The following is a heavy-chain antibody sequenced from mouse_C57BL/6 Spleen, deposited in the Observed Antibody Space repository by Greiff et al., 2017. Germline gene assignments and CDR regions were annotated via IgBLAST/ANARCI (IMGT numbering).Heavy chain of an antibody. D-gene: IGHD4-1*01. V-gene: IGHV10-1*01. CDR2: IRSKSNNYAT. Sequence: EVKLMESGGGLVQPKGSLKLSCAASGFSFNTYAMNWVRQAPGKGLEWVARIRSKSNNYATYYADSVKDRFTISRDDSESMLYLQMNNLKTEDTAMYYCVRHGTGLYAMDYWGQGTSVTVSS. CDR1: GFSFNTYA. CDR3: VRHGTGLYAMDY. J-gene: IGHJ4*01.